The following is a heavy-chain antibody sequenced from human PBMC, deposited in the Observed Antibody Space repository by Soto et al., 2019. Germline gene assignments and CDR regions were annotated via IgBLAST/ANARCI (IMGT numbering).Heavy chain of an antibody. CDR3: ARGGRITMVRGVPDSAFDI. CDR2: ISSSSSYI. D-gene: IGHD3-10*01. J-gene: IGHJ3*02. CDR1: GFTFSSYS. Sequence: GGSLRLSCAASGFTFSSYSMNWVRQAPGKGLEWVSSISSSSSYIYYADSVKGRFTISRANAKNSLYLQMNSLRAEDTAVYYCARGGRITMVRGVPDSAFDIWGQGTMVTVSS. V-gene: IGHV3-21*01.